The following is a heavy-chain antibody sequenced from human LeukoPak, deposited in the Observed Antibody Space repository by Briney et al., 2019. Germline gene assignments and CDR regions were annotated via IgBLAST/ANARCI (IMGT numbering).Heavy chain of an antibody. CDR3: AKGRDSGGNPFFDY. J-gene: IGHJ4*02. Sequence: GGSLRLSCAASGFTYSTYVMSWVRQAPGKGLEWVSAISGTSGSTHYADSVKGRFTISRDNSKNTLYLQMNSLRAEDTAVYYCAKGRDSGGNPFFDYWGQGTLVTVSS. V-gene: IGHV3-23*01. D-gene: IGHD2-15*01. CDR2: ISGTSGST. CDR1: GFTYSTYV.